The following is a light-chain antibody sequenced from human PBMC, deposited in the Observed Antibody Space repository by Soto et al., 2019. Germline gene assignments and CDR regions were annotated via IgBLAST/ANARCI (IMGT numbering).Light chain of an antibody. J-gene: IGLJ1*01. CDR3: SSYGGNSNYV. Sequence: QSVLTQPPSASGSPGQSVTISCTETSSDVGLYDYVSWYQQHPGKVPKLLIYEVTQRPSGVPDRFSGSKSGNTASLTVSGLQAEDEADYYCSSYGGNSNYVFGTGTKVTVL. CDR1: SSDVGLYDY. CDR2: EVT. V-gene: IGLV2-8*01.